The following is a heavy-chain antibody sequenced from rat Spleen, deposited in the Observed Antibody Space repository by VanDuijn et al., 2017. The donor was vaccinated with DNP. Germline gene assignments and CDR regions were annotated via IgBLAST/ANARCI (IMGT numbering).Heavy chain of an antibody. CDR3: ARYYGYNYYAMDA. CDR2: ISNGGST. J-gene: IGHJ4*01. Sequence: QVQLKESGPGQVQTSQTLSLTCTVSGFSLTSYGVGWVRQPPGKGLEWIAAISNGGSTYYNSVLKSRLSISRDTSKSQVFLKMNSLQTEDTAMYFCARYYGYNYYAMDAWGQGTSVTVSS. V-gene: IGHV2S12*01. D-gene: IGHD1-9*01. CDR1: GFSLTSYG.